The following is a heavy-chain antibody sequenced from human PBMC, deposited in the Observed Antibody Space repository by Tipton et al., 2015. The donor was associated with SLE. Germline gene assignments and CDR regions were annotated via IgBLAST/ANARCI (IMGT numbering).Heavy chain of an antibody. D-gene: IGHD3-3*01. J-gene: IGHJ4*02. CDR1: GGSFSGYY. V-gene: IGHV4-34*11. CDR2: IYYSEST. CDR3: VRGSGVLTLFDF. Sequence: TLSLTCAVYGGSFSGYYWSWIRQPPGKGLEWIGYIYYSESTNHNPSLKSRVTISVDTSKNQFSLKLSSVTAADTAVYYCVRGSGVLTLFDFWGQGTLVTVSS.